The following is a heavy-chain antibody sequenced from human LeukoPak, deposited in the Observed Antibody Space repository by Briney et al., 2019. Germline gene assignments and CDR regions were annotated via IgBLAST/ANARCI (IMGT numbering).Heavy chain of an antibody. J-gene: IGHJ4*02. CDR3: ARLRGGVQLWGD. CDR1: SGSFSSRSYY. Sequence: SSETLSLTCTVSSGSFSSRSYYCGWIRQPPGMGLEWIATINYSGTTYYNPSLKSRVTASADTSKNQFYLKLSSVTAADTAVYYCARLRGGVQLWGDWGQGTLVTVSS. CDR2: INYSGTT. D-gene: IGHD5-18*01. V-gene: IGHV4-39*01.